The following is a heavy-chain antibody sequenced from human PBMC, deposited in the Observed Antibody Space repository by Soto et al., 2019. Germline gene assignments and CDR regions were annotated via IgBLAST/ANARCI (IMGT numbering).Heavy chain of an antibody. CDR1: GFPFSSYA. CDR2: ISGSGGIT. D-gene: IGHD1-1*01. Sequence: EVQLLVSGGGLVQPGGSLRLSCAASGFPFSSYAMSWVRQAPGKGLEWVSGISGSGGITYYADSVKGRFTISRDNSKNTLSLQMTSLRADDTAVYFCAKSLSASPNSFFDSWGQGTLVTVSS. J-gene: IGHJ4*02. V-gene: IGHV3-23*01. CDR3: AKSLSASPNSFFDS.